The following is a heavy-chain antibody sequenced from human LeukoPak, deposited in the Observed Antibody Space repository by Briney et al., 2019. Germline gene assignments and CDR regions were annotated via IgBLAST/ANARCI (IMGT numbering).Heavy chain of an antibody. CDR1: GGSISSGDYY. V-gene: IGHV4-30-4*08. D-gene: IGHD3-3*01. CDR2: IYYSGST. Sequence: SETLSLTRTVSGGSISSGDYYWSWTRQPPGKGLEWIGYIYYSGSTYYNPSLKSRVTISVDTSKNQFSLKLSSVTAADTAVYYCARDDPQYWFDPWGQGTLVTVSS. CDR3: ARDDPQYWFDP. J-gene: IGHJ5*02.